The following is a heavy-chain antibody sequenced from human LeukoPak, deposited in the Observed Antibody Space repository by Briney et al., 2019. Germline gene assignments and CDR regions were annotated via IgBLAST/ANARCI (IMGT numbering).Heavy chain of an antibody. Sequence: GGSLRLSCAASGFTFSSYGMHWVRQAPGKELEWVAVIWYDGSNKYYADSVKGRFTISRDNSKNTLYLQMNSLRAEDTAVYYSAKAAEQGPIDYWGQGTLVTVSS. CDR3: AKAAEQGPIDY. V-gene: IGHV3-33*06. CDR1: GFTFSSYG. J-gene: IGHJ4*02. CDR2: IWYDGSNK. D-gene: IGHD6-19*01.